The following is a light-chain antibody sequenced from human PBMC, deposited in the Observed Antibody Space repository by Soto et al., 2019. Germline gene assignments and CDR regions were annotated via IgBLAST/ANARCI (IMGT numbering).Light chain of an antibody. Sequence: QSAVTQPASVSGSPGQPIAFSCTGTSSDVGAYDYVSWYQQHPDKAPKLMIYEVSNRPSGVSNRFSGSKSVNTATLTISGLQADDEADYYCSSYTSSSTRVFGTGTKVTVL. CDR1: SSDVGAYDY. V-gene: IGLV2-14*03. J-gene: IGLJ1*01. CDR2: EVS. CDR3: SSYTSSSTRV.